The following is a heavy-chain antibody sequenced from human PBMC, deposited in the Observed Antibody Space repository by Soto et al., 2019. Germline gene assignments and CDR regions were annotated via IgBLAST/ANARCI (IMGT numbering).Heavy chain of an antibody. CDR1: GFSLSTTGVG. V-gene: IGHV2-5*02. CDR2: AYWDDDN. J-gene: IGHJ4*02. Sequence: QITLKESGPTLVKPTQTLTLTCSFSGFSLSTTGVGVGWIRQPPGKALEWLGFAYWDDDNRYSPSLKSRLTITKDTSGNQVVLTMTNMDPVDTATYFCAHRRGGYNWDDAHFDYWGQGTLVNVSS. CDR3: AHRRGGYNWDDAHFDY. D-gene: IGHD1-20*01.